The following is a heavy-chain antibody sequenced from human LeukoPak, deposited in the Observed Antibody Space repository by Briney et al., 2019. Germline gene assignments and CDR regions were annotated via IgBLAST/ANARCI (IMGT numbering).Heavy chain of an antibody. J-gene: IGHJ4*02. Sequence: PGGSLRLSCAASGFTVSSNYMSWVRQAPGKGLEWFGSIYHSGSTYYNPSLKSRVTISVDTSKNQFSLKLSSVTAADTAVYYCAASGSYFWDFDYWGQGTLVTVSS. CDR3: AASGSYFWDFDY. D-gene: IGHD1-26*01. CDR1: GFTVSSNY. CDR2: IYHSGST. V-gene: IGHV4-38-2*01.